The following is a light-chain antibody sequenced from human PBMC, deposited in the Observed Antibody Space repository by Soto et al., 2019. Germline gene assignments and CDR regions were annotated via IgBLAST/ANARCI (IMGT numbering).Light chain of an antibody. CDR3: QQYTPDSPWA. J-gene: IGKJ1*01. CDR1: QSLGNW. V-gene: IGKV1-5*01. Sequence: DIQMTQSPSTLSASVGDKVTITCRASQSLGNWLAWYQQEPGKAPSLLIYDVSTLQSGVPSRFNGSGSGTEFTLTITDLQPADFATYFCQQYTPDSPWAFGQGTKVEIK. CDR2: DVS.